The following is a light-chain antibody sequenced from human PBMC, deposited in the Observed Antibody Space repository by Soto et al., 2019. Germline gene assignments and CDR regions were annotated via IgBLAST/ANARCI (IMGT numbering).Light chain of an antibody. CDR1: QTISSW. V-gene: IGKV1-5*03. Sequence: DIQMTQSPSTLSGSVGDRVTITCRASQTISSWLAWYQQKPGKAPKLLIYKASILKSGVPSRFSGSGSGTEFTLTIGSLQPDDFATYYSQHYNTYSEAFGQGTKVELK. J-gene: IGKJ1*01. CDR3: QHYNTYSEA. CDR2: KAS.